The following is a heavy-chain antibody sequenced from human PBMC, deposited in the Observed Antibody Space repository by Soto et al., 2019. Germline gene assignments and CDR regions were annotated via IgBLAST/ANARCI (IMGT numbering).Heavy chain of an antibody. CDR3: VRDHNWASDY. V-gene: IGHV3-23*01. Sequence: GSMRLSCAASGFTFSSYAMSWVRQTPGKGLEWVSAISGSGGSTYYADSVKGRFTISRDNSKNTLYLQMNSLRVEDTALYYCVRDHNWASDYWAPGTLVTVSS. CDR2: ISGSGGST. J-gene: IGHJ4*02. CDR1: GFTFSSYA. D-gene: IGHD1-20*01.